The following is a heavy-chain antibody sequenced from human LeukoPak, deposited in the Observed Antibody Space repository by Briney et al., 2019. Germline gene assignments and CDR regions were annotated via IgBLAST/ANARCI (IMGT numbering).Heavy chain of an antibody. CDR3: AREALGGNLFDY. CDR1: GFTFTDYW. Sequence: GGSLRLSRAASGFTFTDYWMSWVRQAPGKGLEWVSSVSSSSSYIYYADSVKGRFTISRDNAKNSLYLQMNSLRAEDTAVYYCAREALGGNLFDYWGQGTLVTVSS. D-gene: IGHD4-23*01. CDR2: VSSSSSYI. J-gene: IGHJ4*02. V-gene: IGHV3-21*01.